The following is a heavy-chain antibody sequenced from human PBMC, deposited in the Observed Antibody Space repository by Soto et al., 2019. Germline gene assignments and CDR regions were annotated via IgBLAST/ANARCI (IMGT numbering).Heavy chain of an antibody. CDR2: IWYDGSNK. CDR3: ARDSRYYDFWSGYYDNWFDP. V-gene: IGHV3-33*01. CDR1: GFTFSSYG. J-gene: IGHJ5*02. D-gene: IGHD3-3*01. Sequence: HPGGSLRLSRAASGFTFSSYGMHWVRQAPGKGLEWVAVIWYDGSNKYYADSVKGRFTISRDNSKNTLYLQMNSLRAEDTAVYYCARDSRYYDFWSGYYDNWFDPWGQGTLVTVSS.